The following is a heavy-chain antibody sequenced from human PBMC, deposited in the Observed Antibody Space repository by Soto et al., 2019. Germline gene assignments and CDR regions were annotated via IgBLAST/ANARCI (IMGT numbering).Heavy chain of an antibody. V-gene: IGHV3-33*01. CDR2: IWYDGSNK. J-gene: IGHJ4*02. CDR1: GFTFSSYG. CDR3: ARKGYSYDDGLDY. D-gene: IGHD5-18*01. Sequence: LRLSCAASGFTFSSYGMHWVRQAPGKGLEWVAVIWYDGSNKYYADSVKGRFTISRDNSKNTLYLQMNSLRAEDTAVYYCARKGYSYDDGLDYWGQGTLVTVSS.